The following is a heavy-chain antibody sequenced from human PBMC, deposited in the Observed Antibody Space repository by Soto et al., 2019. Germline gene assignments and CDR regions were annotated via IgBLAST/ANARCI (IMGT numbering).Heavy chain of an antibody. J-gene: IGHJ4*02. CDR1: GVSLSTSGEG. V-gene: IGHV2-5*02. Sequence: QITLRESGPTLVQPTQTLTLTCTLSGVSLSTSGEGVGWIRQPPGKALEWLALIYWDDDKRFSPSLKSRLAITRDISKNQVVMTMTDIATEDTAIYYCAHRQRTVVVGAPFDLWGQGSQVTVSS. D-gene: IGHD2-15*01. CDR3: AHRQRTVVVGAPFDL. CDR2: IYWDDDK.